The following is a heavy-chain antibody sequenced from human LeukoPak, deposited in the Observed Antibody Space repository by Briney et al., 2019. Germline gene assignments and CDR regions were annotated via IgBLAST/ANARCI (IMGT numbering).Heavy chain of an antibody. J-gene: IGHJ4*02. CDR3: ARGGITGYST. Sequence: SETLSLTCTVSGGSISSYYWSWIRQPPGKGLEWIGYIYYTGSTNYNPSLKSRITVSVDTSKNHFSLRLTSVTAADTAVYYCARGGITGYSTWGQGTLVTVSS. V-gene: IGHV4-59*01. D-gene: IGHD6-13*01. CDR2: IYYTGST. CDR1: GGSISSYY.